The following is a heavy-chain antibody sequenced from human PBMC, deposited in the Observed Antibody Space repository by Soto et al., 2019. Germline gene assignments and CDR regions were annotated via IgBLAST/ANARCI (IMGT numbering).Heavy chain of an antibody. CDR3: LNDYFDY. CDR2: IKSKTDGETT. V-gene: IGHV3-15*01. J-gene: IGHJ4*02. CDR1: GFTFTIAW. Sequence: VQLVESGGGLVKPGESLRLSCAASGFTFTIAWMTWVRQAPGKGLEWVGRIKSKTDGETTDYAAPVKGRFTISRDDSKNTLYLQMNSLKTEDTAVYYCLNDYFDYWGQGTLVTVSS.